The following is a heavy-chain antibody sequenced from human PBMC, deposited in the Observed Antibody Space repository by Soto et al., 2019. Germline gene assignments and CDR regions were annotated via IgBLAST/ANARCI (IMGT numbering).Heavy chain of an antibody. J-gene: IGHJ6*02. CDR1: GFTVSSNY. Sequence: GGSLRLSCAASGFTVSSNYMSWVRQAPGKGLEWVSVIYSGGSTYYADSVKGRFTISRDNSKNTLYLQMNSLRAEDTAVYYCARDVVVITNKYYFYGMDVWGQGTTVTVSS. D-gene: IGHD3-22*01. V-gene: IGHV3-53*01. CDR2: IYSGGST. CDR3: ARDVVVITNKYYFYGMDV.